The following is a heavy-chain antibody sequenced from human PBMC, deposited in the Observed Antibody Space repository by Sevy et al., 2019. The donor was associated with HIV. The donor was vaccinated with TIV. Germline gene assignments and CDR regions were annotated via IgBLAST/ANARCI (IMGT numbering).Heavy chain of an antibody. CDR2: INHSGST. Sequence: SETLSLTCAVYGGSFSGYYWSWIRQPPGKGLEWIGEINHSGSTNYNPSLKSRVTISVDTSKNQFSLKLSSVTAADTAVYYCARTYCSGGSCYSRIAFDIWGQRTMVTVSS. CDR3: ARTYCSGGSCYSRIAFDI. D-gene: IGHD2-15*01. CDR1: GGSFSGYY. J-gene: IGHJ3*02. V-gene: IGHV4-34*01.